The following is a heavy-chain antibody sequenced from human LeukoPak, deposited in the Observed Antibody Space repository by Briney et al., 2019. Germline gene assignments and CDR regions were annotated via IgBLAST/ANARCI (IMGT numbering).Heavy chain of an antibody. J-gene: IGHJ6*02. D-gene: IGHD6-13*01. CDR3: ASPAGGIAAAGTEGYYYYGMDV. Sequence: PGGSLRLSCAASGFTFDDYAMHWVRQAPGKGLEWVSGISWNSGSIGYADSVKGRFTISRDNAKNSLYLQMNSLRAEDTALYYCASPAGGIAAAGTEGYYYYGMDVWGQGTTVTVSS. CDR2: ISWNSGSI. V-gene: IGHV3-9*01. CDR1: GFTFDDYA.